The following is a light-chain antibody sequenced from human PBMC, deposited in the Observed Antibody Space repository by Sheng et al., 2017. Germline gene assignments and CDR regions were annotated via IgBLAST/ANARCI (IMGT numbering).Light chain of an antibody. J-gene: IGKJ1*01. CDR1: QDITFY. CDR2: AAS. CDR3: LQHSTYPWT. Sequence: DIQMTQSPSAMSASVGDRVTITCRASQDITFYLAWFQQKPGKVPQRLIYAASTLQSGVPSRFSGSGSGTEFTLTISSLQPEDFATYYCLQHSTYPWTFGQGTKVEIK. V-gene: IGKV1-17*03.